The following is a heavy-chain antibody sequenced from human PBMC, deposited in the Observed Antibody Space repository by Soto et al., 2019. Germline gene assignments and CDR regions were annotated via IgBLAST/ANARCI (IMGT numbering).Heavy chain of an antibody. CDR1: GFPFSSYA. J-gene: IGHJ4*02. V-gene: IGHV3-23*01. CDR3: TTLGGDYYDSSGYYYPDDY. Sequence: PGGSLRLSCAASGFPFSSYAMKWVRQAPGKGLEWVSEISGSGGTTYYADSVKGRFTISRDNSKNTLYVQMNSLRAEDTAVYYCTTLGGDYYDSSGYYYPDDYWGQGTLVTVS. D-gene: IGHD3-22*01. CDR2: ISGSGGTT.